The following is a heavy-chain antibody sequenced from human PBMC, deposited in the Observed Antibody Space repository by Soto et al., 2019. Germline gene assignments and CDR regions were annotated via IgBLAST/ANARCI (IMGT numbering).Heavy chain of an antibody. J-gene: IGHJ4*02. CDR1: GYTFTDYN. Sequence: QVQLVQSGAEVKKPGASVRVSCKASGYTFTDYNVHWVRQAPGQGLEWLGWIFPQSGATKYAQRLQGRITMTWDTSISAAYMELSGLRSDDTAAYYCARESSTWNQSCSRTTCALDQWGQRTLVIVSS. D-gene: IGHD2-2*01. CDR3: ARESSTWNQSCSRTTCALDQ. CDR2: IFPQSGAT. V-gene: IGHV1-2*02.